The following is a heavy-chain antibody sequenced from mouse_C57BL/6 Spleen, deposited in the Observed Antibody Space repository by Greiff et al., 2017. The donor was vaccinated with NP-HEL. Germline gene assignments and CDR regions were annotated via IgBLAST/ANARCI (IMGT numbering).Heavy chain of an antibody. V-gene: IGHV1-74*01. J-gene: IGHJ3*01. Sequence: VQGVESGAELVKPGASVKVSCKASGYTFTSYWMHWVKQRPGQGLEWIGRVHPSDSDTNYNQKFKGKATLTVDKSSSTAYMQLSSLTSEDSAVYYCAMIGSSPPWFAYWGQGTLVTVSA. CDR2: VHPSDSDT. CDR1: GYTFTSYW. CDR3: AMIGSSPPWFAY. D-gene: IGHD1-1*01.